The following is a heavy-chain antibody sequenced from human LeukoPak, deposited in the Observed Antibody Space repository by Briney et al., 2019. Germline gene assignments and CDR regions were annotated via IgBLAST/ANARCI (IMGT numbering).Heavy chain of an antibody. V-gene: IGHV4-59*08. J-gene: IGHJ4*02. CDR2: FYYSGST. CDR3: ARRASSGYYYLED. Sequence: PSETLSLTCSVSGGSISSYYWSWIRQPPGKGLEWIGYFYYSGSTNYNPSLKSRVTISVDTSKNQFSLKLSSVTAADTAVYYCARRASSGYYYLEDWGRGTLVTVSS. CDR1: GGSISSYY. D-gene: IGHD3-22*01.